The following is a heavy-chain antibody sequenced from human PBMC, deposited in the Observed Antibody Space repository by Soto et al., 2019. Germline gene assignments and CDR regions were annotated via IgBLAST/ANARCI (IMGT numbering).Heavy chain of an antibody. CDR1: SGSINSDNW. J-gene: IGHJ4*02. Sequence: QVRLQESGPGLVKPSGTLSLTCGVSSGSINSDNWWTWVRQPPGKGLEWIGEIYDGGITNYKPSLKGRVTMSVDKSNNQCFLWLSSVTAADTAVYYCARQTYSYSWHYWGQGALVTFSS. CDR3: ARQTYSYSWHY. CDR2: IYDGGIT. D-gene: IGHD1-26*01. V-gene: IGHV4-4*02.